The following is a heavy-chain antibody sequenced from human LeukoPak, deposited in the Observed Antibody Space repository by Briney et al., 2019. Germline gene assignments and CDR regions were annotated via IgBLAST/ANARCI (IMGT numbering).Heavy chain of an antibody. J-gene: IGHJ6*03. Sequence: GGSLRLSCAASGFTFSSYWMSWVRRAPGRGLEWVANIKQDGSEKYYVDSVKGRFTISRDNAKNSLYLQMNSVRAEDTAVYYCARGVTIFGVVIKNYYMDVWGKGTTVTVSS. D-gene: IGHD3-3*01. CDR1: GFTFSSYW. V-gene: IGHV3-7*01. CDR2: IKQDGSEK. CDR3: ARGVTIFGVVIKNYYMDV.